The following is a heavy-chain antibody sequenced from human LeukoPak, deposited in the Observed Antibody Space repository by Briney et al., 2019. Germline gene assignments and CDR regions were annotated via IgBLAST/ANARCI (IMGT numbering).Heavy chain of an antibody. J-gene: IGHJ4*02. CDR2: IYYSGST. CDR1: GGSISSYY. Sequence: PSETLSLTCTVSGGSISSYYWSWIRQPPGKGPEWIGYIYYSGSTRYNPSLKSRVTISVDTSKNQFSLKLSSVTAADTAVYYCARGADSSGYYSIFYFDYWGQGTLVTVSS. D-gene: IGHD3-22*01. V-gene: IGHV4-59*01. CDR3: ARGADSSGYYSIFYFDY.